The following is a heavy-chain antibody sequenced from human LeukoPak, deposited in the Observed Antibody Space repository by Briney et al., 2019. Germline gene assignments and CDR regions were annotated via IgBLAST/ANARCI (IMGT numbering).Heavy chain of an antibody. CDR3: AKPSRFGEVDY. V-gene: IGHV3-30*18. D-gene: IGHD3-10*01. Sequence: GGSLRLSCAASGFTFSSYGMHWVRQAPGKGLEWVAVISYDGSNKYYADSVKGRFTISRDNSKNTLYLQMNSLRAEDTAVYYCAKPSRFGEVDYWGQGTLVTVSS. CDR1: GFTFSSYG. J-gene: IGHJ4*02. CDR2: ISYDGSNK.